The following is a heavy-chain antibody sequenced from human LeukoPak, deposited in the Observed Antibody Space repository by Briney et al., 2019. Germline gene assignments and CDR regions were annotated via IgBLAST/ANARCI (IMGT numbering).Heavy chain of an antibody. J-gene: IGHJ5*02. V-gene: IGHV4-4*07. CDR3: ARGVLLWFGESPQGWFDP. D-gene: IGHD3-10*01. CDR2: IYTSGST. CDR1: GGSISSYY. Sequence: TSETLSLTCTVSGGSISSYYWSWIRQPAGKGLEWIGRIYTSGSTNYNPSLKSRVTMSVDTSKNQFSLKLSSVTAADTAVYYCARGVLLWFGESPQGWFDPWGQGTLVTVSS.